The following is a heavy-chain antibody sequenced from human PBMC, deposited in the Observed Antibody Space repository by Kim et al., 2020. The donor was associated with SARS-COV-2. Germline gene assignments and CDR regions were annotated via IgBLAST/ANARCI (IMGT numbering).Heavy chain of an antibody. Sequence: SETLSLTCAVYGGSFSGYYWSWIRQPPGKGLEWIGEINHSGSTNYNPSLKSRVTISVDTSKNQFSLKLSSVTAADTAVYYCARGNGVVVAATQSGNWFDPWGQGTLVTVSS. CDR1: GGSFSGYY. D-gene: IGHD2-15*01. J-gene: IGHJ5*02. V-gene: IGHV4-34*01. CDR3: ARGNGVVVAATQSGNWFDP. CDR2: INHSGST.